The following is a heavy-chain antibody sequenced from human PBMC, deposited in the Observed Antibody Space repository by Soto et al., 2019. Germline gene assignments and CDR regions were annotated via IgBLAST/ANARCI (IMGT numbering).Heavy chain of an antibody. CDR3: ARDAPPPELRFLEWHNYDYNGMDV. V-gene: IGHV1-18*01. J-gene: IGHJ6*02. CDR2: ISCYNGKT. Sequence: QVQVVQSGDEVKETGASVRVSCKTSGYSFTAYGISWVRQAPGQGLEWMGWISCYNGKTKYAQKVQGRVTMTTDTSTSRSYMVVRSLRSDDTAIYYCARDAPPPELRFLEWHNYDYNGMDVWGQGTTVTFSS. D-gene: IGHD3-3*01. CDR1: GYSFTAYG.